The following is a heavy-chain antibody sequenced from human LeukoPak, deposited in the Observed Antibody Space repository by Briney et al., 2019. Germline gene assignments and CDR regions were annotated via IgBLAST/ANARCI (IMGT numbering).Heavy chain of an antibody. CDR1: GFTFSSYA. CDR2: ISSNGGST. J-gene: IGHJ4*02. D-gene: IGHD6-19*01. Sequence: WGSLTLTCAASGFTFSSYAMHWVRQAPGKGLEYVSAISSNGGSTYYANSVKGRFTISRDNSKNTLYLQMGSLRAEDMAVYYCARQPSEAGAVVDCWGQGTLVTVSS. CDR3: ARQPSEAGAVVDC. V-gene: IGHV3-64*01.